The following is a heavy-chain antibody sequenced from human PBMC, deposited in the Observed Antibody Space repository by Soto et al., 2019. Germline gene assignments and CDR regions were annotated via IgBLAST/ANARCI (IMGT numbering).Heavy chain of an antibody. D-gene: IGHD3-10*01. V-gene: IGHV1-2*02. CDR2: INPNSGGT. Sequence: QVQLVQSGAEVKKPGASVKVSCKASGYTFTGYYMHWVRQAPGQGLEWMGWINPNSGGTNYAQKCQGRVTMTRDTSISTAYMELRRRRSDDTAVYYCAREGYYYGSGGGTDWFDPWGQGTLVTVSS. J-gene: IGHJ5*02. CDR1: GYTFTGYY. CDR3: AREGYYYGSGGGTDWFDP.